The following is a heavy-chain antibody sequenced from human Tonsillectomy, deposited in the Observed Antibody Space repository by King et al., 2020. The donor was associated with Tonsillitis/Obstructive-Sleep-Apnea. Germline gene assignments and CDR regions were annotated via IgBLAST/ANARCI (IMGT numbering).Heavy chain of an antibody. V-gene: IGHV3-23*04. CDR1: GFTFSSYA. J-gene: IGHJ5*02. CDR3: AKDRGIRFLEWFHNWFDP. Sequence: VQLVESGGGLVQPGGSLRLSCAASGFTFSSYAMSWVRQAPGKGLEWVSAISGSGGSTYYADSVKGRFTISRDNSKNTLYMQMRSLRAEDTAVYYCAKDRGIRFLEWFHNWFDPWGQGTLVTVSS. CDR2: ISGSGGST. D-gene: IGHD3-3*01.